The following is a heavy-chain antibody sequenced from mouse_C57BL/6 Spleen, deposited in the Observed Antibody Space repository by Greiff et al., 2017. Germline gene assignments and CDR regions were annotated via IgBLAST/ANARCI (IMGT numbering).Heavy chain of an antibody. CDR1: GYTFTSYW. Sequence: VQLQQPGAELVKPGASVKLSCKASGYTFTSYWMHWVKQRPGQGLEWIGMIHPNSGSTNYNEKFKSKATLTVDKSSSTAYMQLSSLTSEDSAVYYCARADYDYDGGNFDYWGQGTTLTVSA. D-gene: IGHD2-4*01. CDR2: IHPNSGST. CDR3: ARADYDYDGGNFDY. V-gene: IGHV1-64*01. J-gene: IGHJ2*01.